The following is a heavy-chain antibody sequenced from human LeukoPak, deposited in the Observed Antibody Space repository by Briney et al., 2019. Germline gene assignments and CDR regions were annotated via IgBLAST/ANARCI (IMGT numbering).Heavy chain of an antibody. J-gene: IGHJ5*02. Sequence: AGGSLRLSCAASGFTFDDYGISWVRQAPGNGLEWISGINWNGGSTGYADSVKGRFTISRDNAKNSLYLQMNSLRAEDTAVYYCAKYTPGSGYDFDWFDPWGQGTLVTVSS. CDR3: AKYTPGSGYDFDWFDP. D-gene: IGHD5-12*01. CDR2: INWNGGST. CDR1: GFTFDDYG. V-gene: IGHV3-20*04.